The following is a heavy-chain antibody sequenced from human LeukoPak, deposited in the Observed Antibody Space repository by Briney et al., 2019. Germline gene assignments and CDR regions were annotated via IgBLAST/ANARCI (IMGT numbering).Heavy chain of an antibody. CDR2: ISYDGSNK. Sequence: GGSLRLSCAASGFTFSSYGMHWVRQAPGKGLEWVAVISYDGSNKYYADSVKGRFTISRDNSKNTLYLQMNSLRAEDTAVYYCAKAEFGAGFGELSDYWGQGTLVTVSS. D-gene: IGHD3-10*01. V-gene: IGHV3-30*18. CDR1: GFTFSSYG. CDR3: AKAEFGAGFGELSDY. J-gene: IGHJ4*02.